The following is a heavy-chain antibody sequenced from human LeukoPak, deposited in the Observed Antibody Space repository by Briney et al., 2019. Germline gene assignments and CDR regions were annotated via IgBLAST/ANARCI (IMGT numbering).Heavy chain of an antibody. J-gene: IGHJ4*02. CDR1: GFTFSGSA. CDR2: IRSKANSYAT. Sequence: PGGSLKPSCAASGFTFSGSAMHWVRQASGKGLEWVGRIRSKANSYATAYAASVKGRFTISRDDSKNTAYLQMNSLKTEDTAVYYCTRHTTTSSHWGQGTLVTVSS. D-gene: IGHD2/OR15-2a*01. V-gene: IGHV3-73*01. CDR3: TRHTTTSSH.